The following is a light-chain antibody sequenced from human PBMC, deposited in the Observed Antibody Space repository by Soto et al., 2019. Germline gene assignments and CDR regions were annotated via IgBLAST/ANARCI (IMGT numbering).Light chain of an antibody. CDR2: AAS. Sequence: EIVLTQSPGTLSLSPGERATLSCRASQSVSSSYLAWYQQKPGQAPRLLIYAASSRATGIPDRFSGSGSETDFTLTSSRLEPEDFAVYYCQRYGSSPLTFGGGTKVEIK. J-gene: IGKJ4*01. CDR3: QRYGSSPLT. V-gene: IGKV3-20*01. CDR1: QSVSSSY.